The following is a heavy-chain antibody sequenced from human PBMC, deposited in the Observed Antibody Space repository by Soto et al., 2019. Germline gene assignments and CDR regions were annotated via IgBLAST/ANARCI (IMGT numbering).Heavy chain of an antibody. J-gene: IGHJ6*02. CDR3: AKMGVDGCQSDYYYGNDY. D-gene: IGHD6-19*01. CDR2: VSDDGSKK. CDR1: GFPFRRYG. V-gene: IGHV3-30*18. Sequence: QVQLVESGGGVVQPGRSLRLSCAASGFPFRRYGMHWVRQAPGTGLEWVAVVSDDGSKKYYEDSVKGRYTISRDNSKNTLYLQMNSLRAVDTGVYYCAKMGVDGCQSDYYYGNDYWGQGTTVTVSS.